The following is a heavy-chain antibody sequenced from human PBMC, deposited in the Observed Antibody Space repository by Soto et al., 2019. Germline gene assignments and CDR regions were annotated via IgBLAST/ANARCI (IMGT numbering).Heavy chain of an antibody. Sequence: HPGGSLRLSCAASGFTFSSYAMSWVRQAPGKGLEWVSTISGRGDDTYYTDSVKGRFTISRDNSKNTLYVHMNSLRAEDTAVYYCARAQPTSSSSYFDYWGQGTLVTVSS. CDR2: ISGRGDDT. J-gene: IGHJ4*02. CDR1: GFTFSSYA. CDR3: ARAQPTSSSSYFDY. D-gene: IGHD2-2*01. V-gene: IGHV3-23*01.